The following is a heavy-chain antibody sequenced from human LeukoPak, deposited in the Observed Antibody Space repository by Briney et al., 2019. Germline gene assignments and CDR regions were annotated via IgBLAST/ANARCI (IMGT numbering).Heavy chain of an antibody. V-gene: IGHV1-18*01. D-gene: IGHD2-2*02. CDR2: ISAYNGNT. J-gene: IGHJ4*02. CDR3: ARDGYCSSTSCYTKYFDY. CDR1: GGTFSSYA. Sequence: ASVKVSCKASGGTFSSYAISWVRQAPGQGLEWMGWISAYNGNTNYAQKVQGRVTMTTDTSTNTAYMELRSLRSDDTAVYYCARDGYCSSTSCYTKYFDYWGQGTLVTVSS.